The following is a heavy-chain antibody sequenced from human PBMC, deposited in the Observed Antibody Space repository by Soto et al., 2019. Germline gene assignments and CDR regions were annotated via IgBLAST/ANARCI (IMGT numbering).Heavy chain of an antibody. CDR2: IYYCGST. D-gene: IGHD2-2*02. CDR1: GGSISSSSYY. Sequence: SETLSLTCTVSGGSISSSSYYWGWIRQPPGKGLEWIGSIYYCGSTYYNPSLKIRVTISVDTSKNQFSLKLSSLTAADTAVYYCARHSDCSSTSCYTEYFQHWGQGTLVTVSS. J-gene: IGHJ1*01. V-gene: IGHV4-39*01. CDR3: ARHSDCSSTSCYTEYFQH.